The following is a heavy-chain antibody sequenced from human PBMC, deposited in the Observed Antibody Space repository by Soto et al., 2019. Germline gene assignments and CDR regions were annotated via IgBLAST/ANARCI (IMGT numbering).Heavy chain of an antibody. V-gene: IGHV3-7*01. D-gene: IGHD6-19*01. CDR3: ARDSSLAVAGTRGVRY. CDR1: GFTFSSYW. J-gene: IGHJ4*02. CDR2: IKQDGSEK. Sequence: GGSLRLSCAASGFTFSSYWMSWVRQAPGKGLEWVANIKQDGSEKYYVDSVKGRFTISRDNAKNSLYLQMNSLRAEDTAVYYCARDSSLAVAGTRGVRYWGQGTLVTVSS.